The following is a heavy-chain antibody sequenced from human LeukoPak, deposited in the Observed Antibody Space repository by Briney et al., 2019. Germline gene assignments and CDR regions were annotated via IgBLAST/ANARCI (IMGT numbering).Heavy chain of an antibody. CDR1: GFTFSSYG. Sequence: PGGSLRLSCAASGFTFSSYGMHWVRQAPGKGLEWVAVISYDGSNKYYADSVKGRFTISRDNAKNSLYLQMNSLRAEDTAVYYCARLFGRSDYGGEYWGQGTLVTVSS. J-gene: IGHJ4*02. D-gene: IGHD4-17*01. CDR2: ISYDGSNK. V-gene: IGHV3-30*03. CDR3: ARLFGRSDYGGEY.